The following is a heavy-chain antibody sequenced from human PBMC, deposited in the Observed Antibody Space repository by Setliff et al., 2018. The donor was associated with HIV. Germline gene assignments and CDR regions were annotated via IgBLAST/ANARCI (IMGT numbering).Heavy chain of an antibody. Sequence: SETLSLTCTVSGGSISYYYWSWIRQPPGKGLEWIGYVYYSGSTNYNPSLKSRVTMSVDTSKNQFSLKLSSVTAADTAVYYCAREGTWNYYDTSGGPDAFDIWGQGTMVTVS. D-gene: IGHD3-22*01. CDR3: AREGTWNYYDTSGGPDAFDI. V-gene: IGHV4-59*12. CDR1: GGSISYYY. CDR2: VYYSGST. J-gene: IGHJ3*02.